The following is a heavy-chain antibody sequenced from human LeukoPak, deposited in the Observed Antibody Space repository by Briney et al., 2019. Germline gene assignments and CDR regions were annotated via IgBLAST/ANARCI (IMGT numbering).Heavy chain of an antibody. V-gene: IGHV4-39*01. CDR1: GGSISSSSYY. CDR3: AGYSSYVGAFDI. J-gene: IGHJ3*02. CDR2: IYYSGST. Sequence: PSETLSLTCTVSGGSISSSSYYWGWIRQPPGKGLEWIGSIYYSGSTYYNPSLKSRVTISVDTSKNQFSLKLSSVTAADTAVYYCAGYSSYVGAFDIWGQGTMVTVSS. D-gene: IGHD6-19*01.